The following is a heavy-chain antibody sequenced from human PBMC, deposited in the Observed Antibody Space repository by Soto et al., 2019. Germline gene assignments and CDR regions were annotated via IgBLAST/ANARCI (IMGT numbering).Heavy chain of an antibody. V-gene: IGHV3-30*03. J-gene: IGHJ4*02. CDR1: GLTFSRYD. D-gene: IGHD4-17*01. CDR3: ATLNYGGDDC. CDR2: IPYDGSYK. Sequence: QVQLVESGGGVVQPGRSLRLSCATSGLTFSRYDMHWVRHAPGKGLECVAIIPYDGSYKYYADSVKGRFTISRDNSKNTLYLQMDSLRAEDTAVYYCATLNYGGDDCWGQGTLVSVTS.